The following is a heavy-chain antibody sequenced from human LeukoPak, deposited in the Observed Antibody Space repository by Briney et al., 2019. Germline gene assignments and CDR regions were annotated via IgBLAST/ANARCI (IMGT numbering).Heavy chain of an antibody. J-gene: IGHJ4*02. CDR1: GGTFSSYA. V-gene: IGHV1-69*04. Sequence: ASVKVSCKASGGTFSSYATSWVRQAPGQGLEWMGRIIPILGIANYAQKFQGRVTITADKSTSTAYMELSSLRSEDTAVYYCGVHPRRDGYNPSYYFDYWGQGTLVTVSS. D-gene: IGHD5-24*01. CDR2: IIPILGIA. CDR3: GVHPRRDGYNPSYYFDY.